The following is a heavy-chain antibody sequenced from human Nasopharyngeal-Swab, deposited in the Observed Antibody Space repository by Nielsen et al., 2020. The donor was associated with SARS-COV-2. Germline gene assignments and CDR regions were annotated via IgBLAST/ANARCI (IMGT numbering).Heavy chain of an antibody. CDR3: ARGNGSYYLYIWDN. J-gene: IGHJ4*02. CDR1: GFTFSNFA. D-gene: IGHD1-26*01. V-gene: IGHV3-23*01. CDR2: ISGDSDTT. Sequence: GESLKISCAASGFTFSNFATSWVRQAPGKGLEWVSVISGDSDTTYYADSVKGRFTISRDNAKNSLYLQMNSLRAEDTAVYYCARGNGSYYLYIWDNWGQGTLVTVSS.